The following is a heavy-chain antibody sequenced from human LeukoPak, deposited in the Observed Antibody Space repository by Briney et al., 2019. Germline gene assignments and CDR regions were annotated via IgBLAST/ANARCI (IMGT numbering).Heavy chain of an antibody. CDR2: IYTSGST. CDR1: GGSISSGSYY. Sequence: PSETLSLTCTVSGGSISSGSYYWSWIRQPAGKGLEWIGRIYTSGSTNYNPSLKSRVTISVDTSKNQFSLKLSSVTAADTAVYYCARRPAFYSSSWIIREYYFDYWGQGTLVTVSS. D-gene: IGHD6-13*01. CDR3: ARRPAFYSSSWIIREYYFDY. J-gene: IGHJ4*02. V-gene: IGHV4-61*02.